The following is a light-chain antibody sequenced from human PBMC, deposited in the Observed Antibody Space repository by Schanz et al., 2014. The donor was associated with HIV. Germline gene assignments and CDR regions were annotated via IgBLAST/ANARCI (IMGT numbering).Light chain of an antibody. CDR3: ATWDSLLNAVV. CDR1: AFNIGQNY. J-gene: IGLJ2*01. Sequence: QSVLTQPPSMSAAPGQRVTISCAGSAFNIGQNYVSWYQQLPGTAPKLLIFADYQRPSEIPDRISGSKTGTSATLAITGLQTEDEADYYCATWDSLLNAVVFGGGTKLTVL. CDR2: ADY. V-gene: IGLV1-51*01.